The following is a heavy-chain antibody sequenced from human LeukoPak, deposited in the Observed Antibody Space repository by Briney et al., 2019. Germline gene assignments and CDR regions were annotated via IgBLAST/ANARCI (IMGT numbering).Heavy chain of an antibody. CDR2: IKQDGSEK. CDR1: GFTFSDYY. Sequence: GGSLRLSCAASGFTFSDYYMSWVRQAPGKGLEWVANIKQDGSEKYYVDSVRGRFTISRDNAKNSLYLQMNSLRAEDTAAYYCARDRYDILTGYNDAFDVWGQGTKVTVSS. D-gene: IGHD3-9*01. CDR3: ARDRYDILTGYNDAFDV. V-gene: IGHV3-7*01. J-gene: IGHJ3*01.